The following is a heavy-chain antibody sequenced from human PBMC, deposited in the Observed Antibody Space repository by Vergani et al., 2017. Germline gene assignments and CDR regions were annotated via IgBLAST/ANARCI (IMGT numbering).Heavy chain of an antibody. CDR2: INTDGSWT. D-gene: IGHD4-17*01. CDR3: AKDGRENSDYGYFDY. CDR1: GFTFSSYW. J-gene: IGHJ4*02. V-gene: IGHV3-74*01. Sequence: EVQLVESGGGLVQPGGSLRLSCAASGFTFSSYWMHWVRHTPEKGLVWVSRINTDGSWTTYADSVKGRFTISRDNAKNTLYLQMNSLRVEDTAVYYCAKDGRENSDYGYFDYWGQGTLVTVSS.